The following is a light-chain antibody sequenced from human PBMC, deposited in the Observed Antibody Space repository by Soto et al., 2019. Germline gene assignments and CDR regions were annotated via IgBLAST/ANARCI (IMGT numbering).Light chain of an antibody. J-gene: IGKJ1*01. V-gene: IGKV1-39*01. CDR2: TSS. Sequence: DIQMTQSPSSLSASVGDRVTITCRASQSINTYLSWYQKKPGKPPNLLLYTSSSLRSGVPSRFSGSGSGTDFTLTISRLQPEDFATYYCQQTYTTPWTFGPGTKVEVK. CDR3: QQTYTTPWT. CDR1: QSINTY.